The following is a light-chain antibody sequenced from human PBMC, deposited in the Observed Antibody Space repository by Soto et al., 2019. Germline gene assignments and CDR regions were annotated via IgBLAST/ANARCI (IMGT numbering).Light chain of an antibody. V-gene: IGKV1-12*01. CDR2: AAS. Sequence: DIQMTQSRSSVSASVGDRVSITCRGSQDIGDWLALYQQKPGKAPKLLVYAASSLQSGVPSRFSGSGSGTDFTLTISSLQPEDFATYYCQQGYSFPVTFGGGTKVDIK. J-gene: IGKJ4*01. CDR3: QQGYSFPVT. CDR1: QDIGDW.